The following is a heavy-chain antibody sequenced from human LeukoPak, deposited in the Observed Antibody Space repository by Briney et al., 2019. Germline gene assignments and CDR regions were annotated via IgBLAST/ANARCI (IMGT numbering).Heavy chain of an antibody. V-gene: IGHV3-30*03. Sequence: YDGSNKYYADSVKGRFTISRDNSKNTLFLQMNSLRAGDTAVYYCARDTSFASGSYYAIDYWGQGTLVTVSS. J-gene: IGHJ4*02. D-gene: IGHD3-10*01. CDR3: ARDTSFASGSYYAIDY. CDR2: YDGSNK.